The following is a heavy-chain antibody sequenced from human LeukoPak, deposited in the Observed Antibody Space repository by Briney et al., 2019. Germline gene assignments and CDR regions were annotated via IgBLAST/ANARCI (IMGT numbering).Heavy chain of an antibody. CDR1: GGTFSSYA. V-gene: IGHV1-69*05. CDR2: IIPILGTA. D-gene: IGHD3-22*01. CDR3: ASHRLGLYYYDSSGYYSDAFDI. Sequence: GASVKVSCKASGGTFSSYAISWVRQAPGQGLEWMGGIIPILGTANYAQKFQGRVTITTDESTSTAYMELSSLRSEDTAAYYCASHRLGLYYYDSSGYYSDAFDIWGQGTMVTVSS. J-gene: IGHJ3*02.